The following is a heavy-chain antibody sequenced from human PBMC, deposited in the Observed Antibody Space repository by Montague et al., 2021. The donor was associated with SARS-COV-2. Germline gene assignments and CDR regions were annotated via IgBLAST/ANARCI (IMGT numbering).Heavy chain of an antibody. CDR3: AREGLHNWFDP. CDR2: IYYRGST. Sequence: SETLSLTCTVSNGSINNYYWSWVRQPPGKRLEWIGYIYYRGSTNYSPSLESRVTMSIDTSKNQFSLKLRSVTAADTAVYFCAREGLHNWFDPWGQGTLVIVSS. V-gene: IGHV4-59*01. CDR1: NGSINNYY. J-gene: IGHJ5*02.